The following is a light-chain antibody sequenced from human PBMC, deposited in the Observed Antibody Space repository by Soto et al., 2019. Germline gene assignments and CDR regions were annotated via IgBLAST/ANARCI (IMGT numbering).Light chain of an antibody. CDR1: SGDVGGYDY. CDR3: SSHTSGSTRV. J-gene: IGLJ1*01. CDR2: EVT. Sequence: HSVLTKPASVNGFPGQSIAISCTGTSGDVGGYDYVSWYQQHPDKAPKLMIYEVTKRPSWVSNRFSGSKSGNTASLTISGLQPEDEADYYCSSHTSGSTRVFGSGTKVTV. V-gene: IGLV2-14*01.